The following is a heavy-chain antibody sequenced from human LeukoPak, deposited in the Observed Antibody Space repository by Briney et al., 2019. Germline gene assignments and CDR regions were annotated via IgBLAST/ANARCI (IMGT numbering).Heavy chain of an antibody. CDR1: GFTFSNHR. D-gene: IGHD1-26*01. CDR3: VRDGVGAPPFDY. J-gene: IGHJ4*02. V-gene: IGHV3-74*01. Sequence: GGSLRLSCAASGFTFSNHRMHWVRQTPGKGLVWVSRIKGDGSSISHADSVKGRFTISRDNAKNTLDLQVNNLRVEDTAVYYCVRDGVGAPPFDYWGEGVLVTVSS. CDR2: IKGDGSSI.